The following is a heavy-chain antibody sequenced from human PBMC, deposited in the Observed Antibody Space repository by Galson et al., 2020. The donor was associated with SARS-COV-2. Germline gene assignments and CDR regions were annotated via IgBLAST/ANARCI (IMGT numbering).Heavy chain of an antibody. J-gene: IGHJ3*01. V-gene: IGHV4-59*08. CDR3: ARSSPFSSDWWNAFDF. Sequence: SETLSLTCTVSGGSISSHYWNWIRQPPGKGLEWLGYMYYRGNTKYNPSLKSRVTISVDTSKNEVSLKLSSVTAADTAVYYCARSSPFSSDWWNAFDFWGQGTLVTVSS. CDR1: GGSISSHY. D-gene: IGHD2-8*02. CDR2: MYYRGNT.